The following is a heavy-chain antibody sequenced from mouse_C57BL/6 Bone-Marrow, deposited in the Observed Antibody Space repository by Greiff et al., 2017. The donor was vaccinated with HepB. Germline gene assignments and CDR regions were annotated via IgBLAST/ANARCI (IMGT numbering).Heavy chain of an antibody. CDR1: GYAFTNYL. CDR2: INPGSGGT. V-gene: IGHV1-54*01. J-gene: IGHJ2*01. Sequence: VQLQQSGAELVRPGTSVKVSCKASGYAFTNYLIEWAHPRPAQGLEWIGVINPGSGGTNYNEKFKGKATLTADKSSSTAYMQLSSLTSEDAAVYCWARKRASYSNYFDYWGQGTTLTVSS. CDR3: ARKRASYSNYFDY. D-gene: IGHD2-5*01.